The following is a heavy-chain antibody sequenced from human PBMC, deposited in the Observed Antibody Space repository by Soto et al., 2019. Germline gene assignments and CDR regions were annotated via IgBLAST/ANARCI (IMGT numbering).Heavy chain of an antibody. CDR3: ARGRRFYCSGGSCYLCHWFDP. V-gene: IGHV1-69*01. D-gene: IGHD2-15*01. CDR2: IIPIFGTA. Sequence: QVQLVQSGAEVKKPGSSVKVSCKASGGTFSSYAISWVRQAPGQGLEWMGGIIPIFGTANYAQKFQGRVTITADESTSTAYMELSSLRSEDTAVYYCARGRRFYCSGGSCYLCHWFDPWGQGTLVTVSS. J-gene: IGHJ5*02. CDR1: GGTFSSYA.